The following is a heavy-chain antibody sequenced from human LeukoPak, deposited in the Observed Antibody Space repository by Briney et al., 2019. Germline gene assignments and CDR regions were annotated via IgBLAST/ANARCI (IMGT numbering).Heavy chain of an antibody. D-gene: IGHD4-17*01. CDR3: AREDYGDYYYFDY. CDR2: IYYSGST. CDR1: GGSISSYY. V-gene: IGHV4-59*01. Sequence: SETLSLTCTVSGGSISSYYWSWIRQPPGKGLEWIGYIYYSGSTNYNPSLKSRVTISVDTSKNQFSLKLSSVTAADTAVYYCAREDYGDYYYFDYWGQGTLVTVSS. J-gene: IGHJ4*02.